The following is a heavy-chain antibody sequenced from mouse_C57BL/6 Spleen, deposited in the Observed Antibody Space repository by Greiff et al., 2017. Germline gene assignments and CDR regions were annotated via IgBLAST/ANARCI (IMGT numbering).Heavy chain of an antibody. J-gene: IGHJ3*01. Sequence: QVQLKQPGAELVRPGSSVKLSCKASGYTFTSYWMHWVKQRPIQGLEWIGNIDPSDSETHYNQKFKDKATLTVDKSSSTAYMQLSSLTSEDSAVYYCARGRYDDYDGFAYWGQGTLVTVSA. CDR3: ARGRYDDYDGFAY. V-gene: IGHV1-52*01. D-gene: IGHD2-4*01. CDR1: GYTFTSYW. CDR2: IDPSDSET.